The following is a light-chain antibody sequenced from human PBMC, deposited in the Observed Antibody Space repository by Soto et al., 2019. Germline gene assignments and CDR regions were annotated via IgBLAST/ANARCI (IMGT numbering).Light chain of an antibody. CDR3: QQYQNYPVT. CDR2: AAS. CDR1: RGINNY. V-gene: IGKV1-16*02. J-gene: IGKJ4*01. Sequence: DVQMTQSPSSLSASVGDRVTITCRASRGINNYLAWFQQKPGQAPKSLIYAASSLQSGVPSNFSGSGSGTDFTLTISSLQPEDFATYYCQQYQNYPVTFGGGTKVEVK.